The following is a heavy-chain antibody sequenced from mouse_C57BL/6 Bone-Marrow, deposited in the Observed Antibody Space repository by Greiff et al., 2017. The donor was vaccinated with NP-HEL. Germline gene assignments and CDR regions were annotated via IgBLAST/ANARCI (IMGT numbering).Heavy chain of an antibody. CDR3: ARRSNYFDY. CDR2: ISSGGSYT. D-gene: IGHD5-1*01. Sequence: EVKLMESGGDLVKPGGSLKLSCAASGFTFSSYGMSWVRQTPDKRLEWVATISSGGSYTYYPDSVKGRFTISRDNAKNTLYLQMSSLKSEDTAMYYCARRSNYFDYWGQGTTLTVSS. J-gene: IGHJ2*01. V-gene: IGHV5-6*01. CDR1: GFTFSSYG.